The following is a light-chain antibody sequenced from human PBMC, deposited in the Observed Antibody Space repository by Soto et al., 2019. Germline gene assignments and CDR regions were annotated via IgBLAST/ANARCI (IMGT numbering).Light chain of an antibody. CDR3: QSYDSSLSGYVL. CDR1: SSNIGAGYD. V-gene: IGLV1-40*01. J-gene: IGLJ2*01. CDR2: GNS. Sequence: QPVLTQPPSVSGAPGQRVTISCTGSSSNIGAGYDVHWYQQLPGTAPKLLIYGNSNRPSGVPDRFSGSKSGTSASLAITALQAEDEADYYCQSYDSSLSGYVLFGGGTKVTVL.